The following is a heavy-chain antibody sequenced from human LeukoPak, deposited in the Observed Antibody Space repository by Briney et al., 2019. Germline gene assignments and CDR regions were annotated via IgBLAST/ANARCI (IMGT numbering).Heavy chain of an antibody. Sequence: SETLSLTCAVYGGSFSGYYWSWIRQPPGKGLGWIGEINHSGSTNYNPSLKSRVTISVDTSKNQFSLKLSSVTAADTAVYYCARGRSIAARRRYYYYYMDVWGKGTTVTVSS. CDR2: INHSGST. V-gene: IGHV4-34*01. J-gene: IGHJ6*03. CDR1: GGSFSGYY. D-gene: IGHD6-6*01. CDR3: ARGRSIAARRRYYYYYMDV.